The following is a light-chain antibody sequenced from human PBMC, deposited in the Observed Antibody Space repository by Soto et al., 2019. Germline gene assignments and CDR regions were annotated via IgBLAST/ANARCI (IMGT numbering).Light chain of an antibody. V-gene: IGKV3-11*01. J-gene: IGKJ5*01. CDR3: QQYNNWPPSIT. Sequence: EIVLTQSPATLSLSPGERATLSCRASQSVSSYLAWYQQKPGQAPRLLISDASNRATGIPARFSGSGSGTEFTLTISSLQSEDFAVYYCQQYNNWPPSITFGQGTRLEIK. CDR1: QSVSSY. CDR2: DAS.